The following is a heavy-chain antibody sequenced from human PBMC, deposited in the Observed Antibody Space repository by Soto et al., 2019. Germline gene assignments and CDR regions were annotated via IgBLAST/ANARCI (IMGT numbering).Heavy chain of an antibody. J-gene: IGHJ2*01. Sequence: QMQLVQSGAEVKKPGASVKVSCKASGYTFSSYDINWVRQATGHGLEWMGWMNPNSGSTGYTQKFQGRVTMTRNTSISTAYMELSSLRSEETAVYYCTGGWFFDLWAVEPWSLSLQ. V-gene: IGHV1-8*01. CDR3: TGGWFFDL. CDR1: GYTFSSYD. CDR2: MNPNSGST.